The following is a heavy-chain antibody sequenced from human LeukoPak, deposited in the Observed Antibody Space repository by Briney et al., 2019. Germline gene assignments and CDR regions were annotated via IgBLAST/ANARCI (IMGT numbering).Heavy chain of an antibody. CDR2: TYYRSKWYN. CDR3: AREERDYSRFGEVGWFDP. Sequence: SQTLSLTCAISGDSVSSNSAAWNWIRQSPSRGLEWLGRTYYRSKWYNDYAVSVKSRITINPDTSKNQFSLQLNSVTPEDTAVYYCAREERDYSRFGEVGWFDPWGQGTLVTVSS. V-gene: IGHV6-1*01. D-gene: IGHD3-10*01. CDR1: GDSVSSNSAA. J-gene: IGHJ5*02.